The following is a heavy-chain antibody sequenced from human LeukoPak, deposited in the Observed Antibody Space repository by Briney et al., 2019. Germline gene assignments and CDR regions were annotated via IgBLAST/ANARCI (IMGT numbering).Heavy chain of an antibody. V-gene: IGHV3-23*01. D-gene: IGHD7-27*01. CDR2: ISGSGDYT. J-gene: IGHJ4*02. CDR3: AKELLGNFDY. Sequence: GGSLRLSCAASGFTFCNYAMSCVRQAPGKGLEWVSAISGSGDYTYYADSVKGRFTISRDNSKNTLYLKMNSLRAEDTALYYCAKELLGNFDYWGQGTLVTVSS. CDR1: GFTFCNYA.